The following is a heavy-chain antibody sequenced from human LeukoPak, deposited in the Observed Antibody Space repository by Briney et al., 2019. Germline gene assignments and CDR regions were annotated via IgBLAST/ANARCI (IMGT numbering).Heavy chain of an antibody. Sequence: GGSLRLSCAASGFTFSSYAMSWVRQAPGKGLEWVSAISGSGGSTYYADSVKGRFTISRDNSKNTLYLQMNSLRAEDTAVYYCAKDRSSSGYFPYFDYWGQGTLVTVSS. CDR3: AKDRSSSGYFPYFDY. V-gene: IGHV3-23*01. J-gene: IGHJ4*02. CDR2: ISGSGGST. D-gene: IGHD3-22*01. CDR1: GFTFSSYA.